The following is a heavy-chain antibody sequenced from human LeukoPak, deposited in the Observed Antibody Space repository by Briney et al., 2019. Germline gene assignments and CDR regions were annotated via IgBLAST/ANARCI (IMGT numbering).Heavy chain of an antibody. D-gene: IGHD1-26*01. CDR1: GFTFSDYA. Sequence: PGRSLRLSCAASGFTFSDYAMHWVRQSPGKGLGWVAVISYDGSNKYYADSVKGRFTISRDNSKNTLYLQMNSLRDEDTAVYYCARVPPYSGTYSLFDCWGQGTLVTVSS. CDR2: ISYDGSNK. CDR3: ARVPPYSGTYSLFDC. V-gene: IGHV3-30-3*01. J-gene: IGHJ4*02.